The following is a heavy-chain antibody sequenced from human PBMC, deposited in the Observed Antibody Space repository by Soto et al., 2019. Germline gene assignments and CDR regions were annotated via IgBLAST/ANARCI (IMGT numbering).Heavy chain of an antibody. Sequence: EVQLVESGGGLVKPGGSLRLSCAASGLSFSNAWMNWVRQAPGKGLEWVGRIKSKTDGGTTDYTAPVKGSITNSRDDSKNTLYLQINSLKTEDTAVNYSTTVVNYGTGSYAYEIWGQGTMVTVSS. CDR3: TTVVNYGTGSYAYEI. CDR2: IKSKTDGGTT. CDR1: GLSFSNAW. D-gene: IGHD3-9*01. J-gene: IGHJ3*02. V-gene: IGHV3-15*07.